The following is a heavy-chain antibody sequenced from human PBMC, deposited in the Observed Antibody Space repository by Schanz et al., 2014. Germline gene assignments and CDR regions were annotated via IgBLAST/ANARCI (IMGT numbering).Heavy chain of an antibody. CDR2: ISRDGTTS. CDR1: GFIFNDHY. V-gene: IGHV3-11*01. J-gene: IGHJ3*02. CDR3: ARENLNWEAFDI. Sequence: QVQLVESGGGLVKPGGSLRLSCAASGFIFNDHYMNWIRQAPGKGLEWLSYISRDGTTSYYADSVKGRFTISRDNAKNSLYLEMTSLRGEDTAVYYCARENLNWEAFDIWGQGTVVTVSS. D-gene: IGHD7-27*01.